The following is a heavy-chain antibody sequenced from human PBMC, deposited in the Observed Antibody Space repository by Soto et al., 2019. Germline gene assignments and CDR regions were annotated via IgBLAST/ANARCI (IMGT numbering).Heavy chain of an antibody. CDR1: GFSFSTYA. CDR3: AKHAEYQLVSWFDP. Sequence: GGSLRLSCAVSGFSFSTYAMSWVRQAPGKGLEWVSGISAGGGNTYYADSVRGRFTISRDNSKDTLYLQITSLRAEDTAFYYCAKHAEYQLVSWFDPWGQGTLVPVSP. CDR2: ISAGGGNT. V-gene: IGHV3-23*01. J-gene: IGHJ5*02. D-gene: IGHD2-2*01.